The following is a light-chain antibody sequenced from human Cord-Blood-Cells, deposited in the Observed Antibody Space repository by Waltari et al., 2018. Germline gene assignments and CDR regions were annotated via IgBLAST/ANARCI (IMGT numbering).Light chain of an antibody. CDR2: DVR. V-gene: IGLV2-14*01. CDR1: SSDVGGYNY. J-gene: IGLJ1*01. Sequence: QSALTQPASVSGSPGQSITISCTGTSSDVGGYNYVSWYQQHPGKAPKLLIYDVRNRPSGVSNRFSGSNAGNTASLTISGLQAEDEADYYCSSYTSSSTNYVCGTGTKVTVL. CDR3: SSYTSSSTNYV.